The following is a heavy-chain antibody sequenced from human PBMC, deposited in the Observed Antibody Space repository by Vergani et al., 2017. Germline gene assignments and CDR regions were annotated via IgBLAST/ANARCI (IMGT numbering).Heavy chain of an antibody. CDR1: GYTLTELS. D-gene: IGHD3-22*01. CDR2: FDPEDGET. J-gene: IGHJ4*02. Sequence: QVQLVQSGAEVKKPGASVKVSCKVSGYTLTELSMHWVRQAPGKGLEWMGGFDPEDGETIYAQKFQGRVTMTEDTSTDTAYMVLNSLRSEDTAVYYCATTPSDYYDSSGYYRFHYWGQGTLVTVSS. V-gene: IGHV1-24*01. CDR3: ATTPSDYYDSSGYYRFHY.